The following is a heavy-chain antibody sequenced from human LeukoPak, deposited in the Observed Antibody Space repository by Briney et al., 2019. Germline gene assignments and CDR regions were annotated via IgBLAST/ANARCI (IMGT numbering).Heavy chain of an antibody. J-gene: IGHJ3*02. D-gene: IGHD3-3*01. CDR2: ISGSGYNS. V-gene: IGHV3-23*01. Sequence: GGSLRLSCAASGFTFSSYAMTWVRQAPGKGLEWVSAISGSGYNSYYADSVKGRFTISRDNSKNTLFLHMNSLRGEDTAIYYCAKWMVRRDFWSGAFDIWGQGTMVTV. CDR3: AKWMVRRDFWSGAFDI. CDR1: GFTFSSYA.